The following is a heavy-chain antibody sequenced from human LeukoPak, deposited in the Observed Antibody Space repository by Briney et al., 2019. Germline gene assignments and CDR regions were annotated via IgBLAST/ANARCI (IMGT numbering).Heavy chain of an antibody. D-gene: IGHD3-3*02. Sequence: PGGSLRLSCAASGLTLSSYSMNWVRQAPGKGLEWVSSISTSSRYIYYADSVKGRFTISRDNAKNSLYLQMNSLRAEDTAVYYCARGGILYYYYMDVWGKGTTVTISS. CDR3: ARGGILYYYYMDV. J-gene: IGHJ6*03. CDR1: GLTLSSYS. CDR2: ISTSSRYI. V-gene: IGHV3-21*01.